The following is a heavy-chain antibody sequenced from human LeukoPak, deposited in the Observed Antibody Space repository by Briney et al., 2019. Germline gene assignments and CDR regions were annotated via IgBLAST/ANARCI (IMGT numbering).Heavy chain of an antibody. V-gene: IGHV1-8*03. J-gene: IGHJ5*02. D-gene: IGHD4-11*01. CDR3: ARVVWAETTRNWFDP. Sequence: GASVKVSCKASGYTFTSYDINWVRQATGQGLEWMGWMNPNSGNTGYAQKFQGRVTITRNTSISTAYMELSSLRSEDTAVYYCARVVWAETTRNWFDPWGQGTLVTVSS. CDR2: MNPNSGNT. CDR1: GYTFTSYD.